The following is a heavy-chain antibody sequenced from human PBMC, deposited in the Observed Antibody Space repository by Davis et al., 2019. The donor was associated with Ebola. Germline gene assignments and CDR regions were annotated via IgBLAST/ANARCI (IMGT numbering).Heavy chain of an antibody. CDR2: IHHTGTT. V-gene: IGHV4-4*02. CDR3: ARDRGWVQGYYFDY. Sequence: GSLRLSCAVSGDSITTDRWWRWVRQPPGRGLEWIGEIHHTGTTNYNPSLKSRVIISFDKSKNDFSLRLNSVTAADTAVYYCARDRGWVQGYYFDYWGQGTLVTVSS. J-gene: IGHJ4*02. D-gene: IGHD3-10*01. CDR1: GDSITTDRW.